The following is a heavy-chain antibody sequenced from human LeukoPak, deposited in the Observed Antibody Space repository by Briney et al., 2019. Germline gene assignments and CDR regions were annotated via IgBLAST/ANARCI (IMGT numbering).Heavy chain of an antibody. J-gene: IGHJ5*01. CDR3: ARDLMGWFDS. CDR1: GGSISSYS. D-gene: IGHD5-24*01. V-gene: IGHV4-4*07. Sequence: PSETLSLTCTVSGGSISSYSWSWIRQPAAKGLGWIGRIYTSGSTTYNPSLTSRVTMSVDTSKNQHSLKLSSVTAADTAVYYCARDLMGWFDSWGQGTLVTVSS. CDR2: IYTSGST.